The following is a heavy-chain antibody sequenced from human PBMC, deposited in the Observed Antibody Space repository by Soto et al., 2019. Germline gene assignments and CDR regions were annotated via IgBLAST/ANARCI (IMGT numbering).Heavy chain of an antibody. CDR1: GFIFSNYG. D-gene: IGHD2-21*02. Sequence: GGSLRLSCAASGFIFSNYGMNWVRQVPGKGPEWVSGVSGSGGATYYADSVQGRFTISRDNTENTLYLQINSLRSEDTAVYYCARSIVVVTALDYWGQGTLVTVSS. CDR2: VSGSGGAT. CDR3: ARSIVVVTALDY. J-gene: IGHJ4*02. V-gene: IGHV3-23*01.